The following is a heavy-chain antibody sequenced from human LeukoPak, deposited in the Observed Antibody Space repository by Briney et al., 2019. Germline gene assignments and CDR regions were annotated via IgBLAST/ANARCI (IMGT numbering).Heavy chain of an antibody. CDR2: IYTSGST. V-gene: IGHV4-4*09. CDR3: ARLWTTGWFDP. D-gene: IGHD3/OR15-3a*01. CDR1: GGSISSYY. Sequence: SETLSLTCTVSGGSISSYYWSWIRQPPGKGLEWIGYIYTSGSTNYNPSLKSRVTISVDTSKNQFPLKLSSVTAADTAVYYCARLWTTGWFDPWGQGTLVTVSS. J-gene: IGHJ5*02.